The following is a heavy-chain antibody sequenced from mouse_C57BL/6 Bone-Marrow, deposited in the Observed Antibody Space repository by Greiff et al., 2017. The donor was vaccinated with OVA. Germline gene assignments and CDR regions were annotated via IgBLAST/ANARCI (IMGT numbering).Heavy chain of an antibody. J-gene: IGHJ4*01. CDR3: ARERGSNFYAMDY. D-gene: IGHD2-5*01. V-gene: IGHV3-5*01. Sequence: EVQLQQSGPGLVKPSQTVFLTCTVTGISITTGNYRWSWIRQFPGNKLEWIGYIYYSGTITYNPSLTSRTTITRDTPKNQFFLEMNSLTAEDTATYYCARERGSNFYAMDYWGQGTSVTVSS. CDR2: IYYSGTI. CDR1: GISITTGNYR.